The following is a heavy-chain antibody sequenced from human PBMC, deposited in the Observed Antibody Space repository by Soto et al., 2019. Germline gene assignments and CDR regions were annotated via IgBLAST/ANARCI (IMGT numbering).Heavy chain of an antibody. V-gene: IGHV1-69*13. J-gene: IGHJ3*02. CDR1: GGTFSSYA. D-gene: IGHD3-22*01. CDR3: AQGRAQDYYDTDGPGYAFGI. Sequence: SVKVFGKASGGTFSSYAISWVRKAPGQGLEWMGGIIPIFGTANYAQKFQGRVTITADESTSTAYMELSSLRSEDTAVYYCAQGRAQDYYDTDGPGYAFGIWHQLTRITASS. CDR2: IIPIFGTA.